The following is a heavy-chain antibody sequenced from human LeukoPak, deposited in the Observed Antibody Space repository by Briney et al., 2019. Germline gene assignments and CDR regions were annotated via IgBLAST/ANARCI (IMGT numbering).Heavy chain of an antibody. V-gene: IGHV3-74*01. CDR1: GFTFSSYW. J-gene: IGHJ4*02. CDR2: INSDGSST. Sequence: PGGSLRLSCAASGFTFSSYWMHWVRQTPGKGLVWVSRINSDGSSTSYADSMKGRFTISRDNAKNTLYLQMNSLKAEDTAVYYCARAFWSGPPDYWGQGTLVTVSS. CDR3: ARAFWSGPPDY. D-gene: IGHD3-3*01.